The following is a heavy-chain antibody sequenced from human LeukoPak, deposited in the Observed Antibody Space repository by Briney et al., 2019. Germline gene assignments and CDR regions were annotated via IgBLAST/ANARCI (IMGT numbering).Heavy chain of an antibody. CDR2: IYYSGST. Sequence: SETLSLTCTVSGGSVSSGSYYWSWIRQHPGKGLEWIGYIYYSGSTYYNPSLKSRVTISVDTSKNQFSLKLSSVTAADTAVYYCARARNERPAEGYYYGMDVWGQGTTVTVSS. J-gene: IGHJ6*02. CDR1: GGSVSSGSYY. CDR3: ARARNERPAEGYYYGMDV. V-gene: IGHV4-31*03. D-gene: IGHD2-2*01.